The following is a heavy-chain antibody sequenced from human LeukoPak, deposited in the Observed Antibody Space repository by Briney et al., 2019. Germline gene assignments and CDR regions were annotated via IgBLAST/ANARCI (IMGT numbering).Heavy chain of an antibody. V-gene: IGHV4-59*01. CDR3: VRGPYGASISKWFDP. J-gene: IGHJ5*02. CDR2: IYYSGDT. D-gene: IGHD4/OR15-4a*01. Sequence: SETLSLTCTVSRGSISGYSWSWIRQSPGGGLEWIGYIYYSGDTAYNPSLRSRVTMSVDTSKNQFSLQLRSMTTTDTAVYYCVRGPYGASISKWFDPWGQGTQVIVSP. CDR1: RGSISGYS.